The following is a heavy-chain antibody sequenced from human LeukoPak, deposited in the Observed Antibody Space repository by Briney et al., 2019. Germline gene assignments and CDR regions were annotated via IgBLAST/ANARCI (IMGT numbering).Heavy chain of an antibody. V-gene: IGHV4-39*01. CDR3: ASQYGARVYDAFDI. Sequence: TLSLTCTVSGGSISSSSYYWGWIRQPPGKGLEWIGSIYYSGSTYYNPSLKSRVTISVDTSKNQFSLKLSSVTAADTAVYYCASQYGARVYDAFDIWGQGTMVTVPS. D-gene: IGHD4-17*01. CDR2: IYYSGST. J-gene: IGHJ3*02. CDR1: GGSISSSSYY.